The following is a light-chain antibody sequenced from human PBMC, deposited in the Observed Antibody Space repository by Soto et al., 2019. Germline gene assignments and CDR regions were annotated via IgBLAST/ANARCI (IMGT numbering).Light chain of an antibody. J-gene: IGKJ1*01. V-gene: IGKV1-33*01. Sequence: DIQMTQSPSSLSASVGDSVTISCQASQDINNFLNWYQQKPGKPPQLLIYDASTLEKGVPSRFSGAGSGAAFSFTISNLQPEDIATCYWQQYEDVPLTFGQGTKVEIK. CDR3: QQYEDVPLT. CDR2: DAS. CDR1: QDINNF.